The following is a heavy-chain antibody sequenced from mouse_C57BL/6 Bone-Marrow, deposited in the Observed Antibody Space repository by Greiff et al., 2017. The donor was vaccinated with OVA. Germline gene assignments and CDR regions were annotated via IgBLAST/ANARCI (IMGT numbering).Heavy chain of an antibody. Sequence: QVTLKVSGPGILQPSQTLSLTCSFSGFSLSTFGMGVGWIRQPSGKGLEWLAHIWWADVKYYTPALKSRLTISKDTSNNQVFLKISKVDTADTATYYCALMTTVVNCDYWGQGTTLTVSS. CDR2: IWWADVK. V-gene: IGHV8-8*01. CDR1: GFSLSTFGMG. D-gene: IGHD1-1*01. J-gene: IGHJ2*01. CDR3: ALMTTVVNCDY.